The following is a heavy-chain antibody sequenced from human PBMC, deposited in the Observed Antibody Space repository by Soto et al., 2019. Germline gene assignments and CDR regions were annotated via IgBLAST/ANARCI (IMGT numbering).Heavy chain of an antibody. J-gene: IGHJ6*02. V-gene: IGHV4-34*01. CDR3: ARGSRGGIVVVPAAKGMDV. Sequence: PSGSMYITCAAYRGTFSGAYWSWIRQPTGKGLEWIGEINHSGSTNYNPSLKSRVTISVDTSKNQFSLKLSSVTAADTAVYYCARGSRGGIVVVPAAKGMDVWGQGTTVTVSS. D-gene: IGHD2-2*01. CDR1: RGTFSGAY. CDR2: INHSGST.